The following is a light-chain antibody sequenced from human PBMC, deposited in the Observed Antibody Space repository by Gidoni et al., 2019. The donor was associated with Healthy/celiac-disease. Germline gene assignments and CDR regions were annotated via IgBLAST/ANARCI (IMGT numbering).Light chain of an antibody. CDR1: QSLLHSNGYNY. V-gene: IGKV2-28*01. CDR2: LGS. CDR3: MQALQNWT. J-gene: IGKJ1*01. Sequence: DSVMTQSPLSLPVTPGEPASISCRSSQSLLHSNGYNYLDWYLQKPGQSPQLLIYLGSNRASGVTDRFSGSGSGTDFTLKISRVEAEDVGVYYCMQALQNWTFGQGTKVEIK.